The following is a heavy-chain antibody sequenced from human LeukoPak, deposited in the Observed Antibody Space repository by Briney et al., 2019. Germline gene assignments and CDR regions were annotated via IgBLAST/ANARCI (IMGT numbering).Heavy chain of an antibody. Sequence: ASETLSLTCTVSGGSISNSRYYWGWIRQPPGKGLECIGTIYYSGSTYYNPSLKSRVTISVDTSKNQFSLKLSSVTAADTAVYYCAREGVAGVNISTGYLMRWFDPWGQGTLVTVSS. CDR1: GGSISNSRYY. CDR3: AREGVAGVNISTGYLMRWFDP. CDR2: IYYSGST. J-gene: IGHJ5*02. D-gene: IGHD3-9*01. V-gene: IGHV4-39*07.